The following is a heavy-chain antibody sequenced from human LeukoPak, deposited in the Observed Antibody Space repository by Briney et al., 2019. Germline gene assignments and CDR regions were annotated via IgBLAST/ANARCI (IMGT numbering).Heavy chain of an antibody. Sequence: SETLSLTCTVSGGSISSYYWSWIRQPAGKGLEWIGRIYTSGSTNYNPSLKSRVTISVDKSKNQFALKLSSVTAADTAVYYCARIHSSGRIEGNDYWGQGALVTVSS. J-gene: IGHJ4*02. CDR3: ARIHSSGRIEGNDY. V-gene: IGHV4-4*07. D-gene: IGHD6-19*01. CDR2: IYTSGST. CDR1: GGSISSYY.